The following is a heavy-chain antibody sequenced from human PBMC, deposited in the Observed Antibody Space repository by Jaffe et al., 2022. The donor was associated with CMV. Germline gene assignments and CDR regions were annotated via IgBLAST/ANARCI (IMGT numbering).Heavy chain of an antibody. D-gene: IGHD1-26*01. Sequence: QVQLVESGGGVVQPGRSLRLSCAASGFSFSTYGMHWVRQAPGKGLEWVALISYDGNNKYYADSVKGRFTISRDNSKNTLYLQMNSLTAEDTAVYYCANKVGRSGSYGPGGYWGQGTLVTVSS. CDR1: GFSFSTYG. V-gene: IGHV3-30*18. J-gene: IGHJ4*02. CDR3: ANKVGRSGSYGPGGY. CDR2: ISYDGNNK.